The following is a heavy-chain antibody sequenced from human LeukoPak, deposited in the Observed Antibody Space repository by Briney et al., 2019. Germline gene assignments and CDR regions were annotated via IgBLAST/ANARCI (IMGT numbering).Heavy chain of an antibody. D-gene: IGHD1-7*01. J-gene: IGHJ6*03. Sequence: GGSLRLSCAASGFTFSSYGMHWVRQAPGKGLEWVAVISYDGSNKYYADSVKGRFTISRDNSKNTLYLQMNSLRAEDTAMYYCARGDNWNSYYYYYMDVWGKGTTVTVSS. CDR1: GFTFSSYG. CDR3: ARGDNWNSYYYYYMDV. V-gene: IGHV3-30*03. CDR2: ISYDGSNK.